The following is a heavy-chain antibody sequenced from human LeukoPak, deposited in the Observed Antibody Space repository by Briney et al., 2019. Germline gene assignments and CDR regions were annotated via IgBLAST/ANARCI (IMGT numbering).Heavy chain of an antibody. CDR2: FSYDGSTQ. CDR3: AKEPPASGANWFSP. J-gene: IGHJ5*02. D-gene: IGHD1-26*01. CDR1: GFTFSTYA. Sequence: GGSLRLSCAGSGFTFSTYAMHWVRQAPGEGLEWVALFSYDGSTQRYADSVKGRFTISRDNSKNSLYLQMNSLRTEDTAVYYCAKEPPASGANWFSPWGLGTLVTVSS. V-gene: IGHV3-30-3*01.